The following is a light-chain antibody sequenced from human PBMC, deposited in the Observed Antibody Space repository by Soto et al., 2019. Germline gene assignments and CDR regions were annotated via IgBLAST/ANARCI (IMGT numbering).Light chain of an antibody. Sequence: IVLTQSPGTLSLSPGERTTLSCRASQSISRYLAWYQQKPGQGPRLLIYGASSRANGNPDRFSGSGSGTDFTLTIKRLEPEDVSLYSRPQYWSSPPTLGQETKGDIK. CDR3: PQYWSSPPT. CDR2: GAS. V-gene: IGKV3-20*01. CDR1: QSISRY. J-gene: IGKJ1*01.